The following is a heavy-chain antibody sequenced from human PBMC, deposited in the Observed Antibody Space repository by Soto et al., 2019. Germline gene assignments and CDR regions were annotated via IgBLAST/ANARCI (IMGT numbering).Heavy chain of an antibody. CDR2: IIPIFGTA. Sequence: ASVKVSCKASGGTFSSYAISWVRQAPGQGLEWMGGIIPIFGTANYAQKFQGRVTITADESTSTAYMELSSLRSEDTAVYYCATVVAATSIYYYGMDVWGQGTTVTVSS. V-gene: IGHV1-69*13. D-gene: IGHD2-15*01. J-gene: IGHJ6*02. CDR1: GGTFSSYA. CDR3: ATVVAATSIYYYGMDV.